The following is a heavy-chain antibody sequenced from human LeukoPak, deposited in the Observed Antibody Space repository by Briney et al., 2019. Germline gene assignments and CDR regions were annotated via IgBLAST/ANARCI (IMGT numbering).Heavy chain of an antibody. CDR1: GYTLTELS. J-gene: IGHJ4*02. CDR2: FDPEDGET. CDR3: AAVVVPAAPLDY. V-gene: IGHV1-24*01. D-gene: IGHD2-2*01. Sequence: ASVKVSCKVSGYTLTELSMHWVRQAPGKGLEWMGGFDPEDGETIYAQKFQGRVTMTEDTSTDTAYMGLSSLRSEDTAVYYCAAVVVPAAPLDYWGQGTLVTVSS.